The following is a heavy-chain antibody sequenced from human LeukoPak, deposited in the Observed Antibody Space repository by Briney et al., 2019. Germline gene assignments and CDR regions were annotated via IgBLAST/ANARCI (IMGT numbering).Heavy chain of an antibody. CDR3: ASRSIAAAGVGWFDP. V-gene: IGHV4-59*01. Sequence: SSETLSLTCTVSGGSISSYYWSWIRQPPGKGLEWIGYIYYSGSTNYNPSLKSRVTISVDTSKNQFSLKLSSVTAADTAVYYCASRSIAAAGVGWFDPWGQGTLVTVSS. CDR2: IYYSGST. J-gene: IGHJ5*02. CDR1: GGSISSYY. D-gene: IGHD6-13*01.